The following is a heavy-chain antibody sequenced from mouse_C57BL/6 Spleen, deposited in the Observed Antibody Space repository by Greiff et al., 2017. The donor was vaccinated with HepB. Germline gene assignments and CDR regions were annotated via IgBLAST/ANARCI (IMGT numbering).Heavy chain of an antibody. D-gene: IGHD2-4*01. CDR2: IDPNSGGT. CDR1: GYTFTSYW. Sequence: QVQLQQPGAELVKPGASVKLSCKASGYTFTSYWMHWVKQRPGRGLEWIGRIDPNSGGTKYNEKFKSKATLTVDKPSSTAYMQLSSLTSEGSAVYYCARPYDYDGWSYAMDYWGQGTSVTVSS. J-gene: IGHJ4*01. V-gene: IGHV1-72*01. CDR3: ARPYDYDGWSYAMDY.